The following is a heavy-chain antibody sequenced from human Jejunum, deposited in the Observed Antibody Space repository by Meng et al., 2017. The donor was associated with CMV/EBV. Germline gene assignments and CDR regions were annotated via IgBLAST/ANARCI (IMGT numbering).Heavy chain of an antibody. CDR1: GCSIGSGNYY. CDR3: ARGSIFVSFDS. D-gene: IGHD3-3*01. CDR2: IHDTGST. J-gene: IGHJ4*02. Sequence: QLPLQDSGKGLVKPSQPLAFTCSVAGCSIGSGNYYWSWIRQPPGKGLEWIGYIHDTGSTSHNPSLKSRVDISLGTSKTQFSLTLNSVTAEDTAVYFCARGSIFVSFDSWGQGTLVTVSS. V-gene: IGHV4-30-4*08.